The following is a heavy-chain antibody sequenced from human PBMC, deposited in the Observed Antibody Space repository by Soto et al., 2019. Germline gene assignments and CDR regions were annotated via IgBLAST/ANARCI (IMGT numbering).Heavy chain of an antibody. CDR1: GFTFSIYA. CDR2: ISYDGSNK. D-gene: IGHD2-2*02. CDR3: ARVWDIVVVPAAIEGYYYGMDV. J-gene: IGHJ6*02. Sequence: GGSLRLSCAASGFTFSIYAMHWVRHAPGKGLEWVAVISYDGSNKYYADSVKGRFTISRDNSKNTLYLQMNSLRAEDTAVYYCARVWDIVVVPAAIEGYYYGMDVWGQGTTVTVSS. V-gene: IGHV3-30-3*01.